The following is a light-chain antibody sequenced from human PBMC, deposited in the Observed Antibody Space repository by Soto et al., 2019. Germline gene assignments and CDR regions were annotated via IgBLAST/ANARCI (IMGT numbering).Light chain of an antibody. CDR3: QASYSTPLT. CDR1: QSIGNY. CDR2: SAS. V-gene: IGKV1-39*01. J-gene: IGKJ5*01. Sequence: DIQMTQSPSSLSASIGDRVTLTCRSSQSIGNYLNWYQQKPGQAPSLLIHSASTLQSGVPSRFSGSGSGTDFTFTISGLQPDDVATYYCQASYSTPLTFGQGTRLE.